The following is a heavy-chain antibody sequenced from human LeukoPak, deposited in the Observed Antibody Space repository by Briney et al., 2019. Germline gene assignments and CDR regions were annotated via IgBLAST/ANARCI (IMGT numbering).Heavy chain of an antibody. J-gene: IGHJ6*02. D-gene: IGHD2-8*01. CDR3: ARDPNPYYYYYGMDV. CDR2: IYYSGTT. V-gene: IGHV4-39*02. Sequence: PSETLSLTCTASGGSISSSSYYWGWIRQPPGKGLEWIGSIYYSGTTYYNPSLKSRVTISVDTSKNQFSLKLSSVTAADTAVYYCARDPNPYYYYYGMDVWGQGTTVTVSS. CDR1: GGSISSSSYY.